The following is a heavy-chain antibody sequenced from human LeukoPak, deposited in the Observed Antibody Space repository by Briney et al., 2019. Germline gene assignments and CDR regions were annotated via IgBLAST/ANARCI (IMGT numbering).Heavy chain of an antibody. CDR3: ARDALYSSSSFDY. CDR2: ISYDGSNK. Sequence: GRSLRLSCAASGFTFSSYAMHWVRQAPGKGLEWVAVISYDGSNKYYADSVKGRFTIPRDNSKNTLYLQMNSLRAEDTAVYYCARDALYSSSSFDYWGQGTLVTVSS. D-gene: IGHD6-6*01. J-gene: IGHJ4*02. V-gene: IGHV3-30*01. CDR1: GFTFSSYA.